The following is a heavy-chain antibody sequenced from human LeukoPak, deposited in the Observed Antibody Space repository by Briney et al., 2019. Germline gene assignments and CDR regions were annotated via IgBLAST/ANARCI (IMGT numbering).Heavy chain of an antibody. CDR2: IYYSGST. CDR1: GGSISSHY. CDR3: ARLSLDYGGNVDY. D-gene: IGHD4-17*01. V-gene: IGHV4-59*08. J-gene: IGHJ4*02. Sequence: SETLSLTCTVSGGSISSHYWSWIRQPPGKGLEWIGYIYYSGSTNYNPSLKSRVTISVDTSKNQFSLKLSSVTAADTAVYYCARLSLDYGGNVDYWGQGTLVTVSS.